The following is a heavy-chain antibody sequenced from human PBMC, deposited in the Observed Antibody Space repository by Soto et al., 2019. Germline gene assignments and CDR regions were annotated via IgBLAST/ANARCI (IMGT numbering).Heavy chain of an antibody. D-gene: IGHD3-16*01. V-gene: IGHV4-59*12. CDR1: GGSISSYY. CDR3: ARGHYEYIWGSLVSAHYYMDV. Sequence: SETLSLTCTVSGGSISSYYWTWIRQPPGKGLEWIGYIYYSGSTNYNPSLKSRVTISVATSKTQFSLKLSSVTAADTAVYYCARGHYEYIWGSLVSAHYYMDVWGKGTTVTVSS. J-gene: IGHJ6*03. CDR2: IYYSGST.